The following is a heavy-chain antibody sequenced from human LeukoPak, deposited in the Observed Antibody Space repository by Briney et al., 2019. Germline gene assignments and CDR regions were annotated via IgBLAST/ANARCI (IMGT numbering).Heavy chain of an antibody. CDR3: ARVGPSYYYYYMDA. V-gene: IGHV3-7*01. J-gene: IGHJ6*03. Sequence: PGGSLRLSCSASGFTFSSSRMTWVRQAPGKGLEWVANIKQDGSEQYTADSLKGRITISRDNDKKLVFLQMNSLRVDDTAVYYCARVGPSYYYYYMDAWGNGTTVIVSS. CDR1: GFTFSSSR. CDR2: IKQDGSEQ.